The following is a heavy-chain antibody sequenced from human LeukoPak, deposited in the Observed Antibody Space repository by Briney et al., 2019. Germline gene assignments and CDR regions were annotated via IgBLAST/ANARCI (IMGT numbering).Heavy chain of an antibody. Sequence: GGSLRLSCAASGFTFSSYAMSWVRQAPGKGLEWVSAISGSGGSTYYADSVKGRITISRDNSKNTLHLQMNSLRTEDTAVYYCARVKGGIAAAGNYFDYWGQGTLVTVSS. CDR1: GFTFSSYA. CDR3: ARVKGGIAAAGNYFDY. CDR2: ISGSGGST. D-gene: IGHD6-13*01. J-gene: IGHJ4*02. V-gene: IGHV3-23*01.